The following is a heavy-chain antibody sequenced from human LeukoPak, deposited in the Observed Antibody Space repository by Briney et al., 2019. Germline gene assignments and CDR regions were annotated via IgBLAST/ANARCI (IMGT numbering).Heavy chain of an antibody. CDR1: GFTFSTYG. J-gene: IGHJ6*03. CDR2: ISYDGNKK. D-gene: IGHD2-15*01. CDR3: ARDPWGDQGGSVDYYYYMDV. Sequence: GGSLRLSCAASGFTFSTYGLHWVRQAPGKGLESVAIISYDGNKKFYADSVKGRFTISRDNSKNTLYLQMSSLRAEDTAVYHCARDPWGDQGGSVDYYYYMDVWGKGTTVNVSS. V-gene: IGHV3-30*15.